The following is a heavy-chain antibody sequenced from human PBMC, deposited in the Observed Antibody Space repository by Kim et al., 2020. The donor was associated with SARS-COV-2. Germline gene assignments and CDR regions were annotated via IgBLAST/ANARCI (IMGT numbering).Heavy chain of an antibody. V-gene: IGHV3-30*04. CDR1: GFTFSSYA. J-gene: IGHJ4*02. CDR2: ISYDGSNK. CDR3: ARDFSPPKWLEPNLFDY. Sequence: GGSLRLSCAASGFTFSSYAMHWVRQAPGKGLEWVAVISYDGSNKYYADSVKGRFTISRDNSKNTLYLQMNSLRAEDTAVYYCARDFSPPKWLEPNLFDYWGQGTLVTVSS. D-gene: IGHD1-1*01.